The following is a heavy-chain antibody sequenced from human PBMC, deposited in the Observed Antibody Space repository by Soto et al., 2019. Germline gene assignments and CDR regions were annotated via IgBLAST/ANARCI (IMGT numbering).Heavy chain of an antibody. CDR1: GFTFSSYS. CDR3: AHTLMITFGGVIEGDAFDI. CDR2: ISSSSSYI. Sequence: GGSLRLSCAASGFTFSSYSMNWVRQAPGKGLEWVSSISSSSSYIYYADSVKGRFTISRDNAKNSLYLQMNSLRAEDTAVYYCAHTLMITFGGVIEGDAFDIWGQGTMVTVSS. D-gene: IGHD3-16*02. J-gene: IGHJ3*02. V-gene: IGHV3-21*01.